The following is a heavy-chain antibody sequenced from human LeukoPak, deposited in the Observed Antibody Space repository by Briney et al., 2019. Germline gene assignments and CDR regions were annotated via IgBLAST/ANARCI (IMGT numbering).Heavy chain of an antibody. J-gene: IGHJ4*02. CDR1: GYTFTGYY. D-gene: IGHD3-9*01. CDR2: INPNSGGT. Sequence: ASVKVSCKASGYTFTGYYMHWVRQAPGQGLEWMGWINPNSGGTNYAQKFQGRVTMTRDTSISTAYMELSRLRSDDTAVYYCASSGRPTLGYDILPGHYFDYWGKETLVTVSS. CDR3: ASSGRPTLGYDILPGHYFDY. V-gene: IGHV1-2*02.